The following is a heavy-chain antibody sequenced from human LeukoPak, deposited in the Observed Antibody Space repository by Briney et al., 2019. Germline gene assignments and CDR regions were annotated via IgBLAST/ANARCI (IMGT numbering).Heavy chain of an antibody. CDR2: IYYSGST. V-gene: IGHV4-59*08. J-gene: IGHJ4*02. Sequence: SETLSLTCTVSGGSISSYYWSWIRQPPGKGLEWIGYIYYSGSTYYNPSLKSRVTISVDTSKNQFSLKLNSVTAADTAVYYCARLGCSSASCYPGNWGQGTLVTVSS. D-gene: IGHD2-2*01. CDR3: ARLGCSSASCYPGN. CDR1: GGSISSYY.